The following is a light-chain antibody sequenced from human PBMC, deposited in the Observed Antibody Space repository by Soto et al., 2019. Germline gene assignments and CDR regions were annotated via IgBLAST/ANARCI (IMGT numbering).Light chain of an antibody. CDR1: SSDVGSYNY. CDR3: SSYTTRGTVV. J-gene: IGLJ2*01. CDR2: DVD. V-gene: IGLV2-14*03. Sequence: QSALTQSASVSGSPGQSITISCTGTSSDVGSYNYVSWYQHHPGKAPKLMIYDVDNRPSGVSDRFSASKSDNTASLTISGLQAEDEADYYCSSYTTRGTVVFGGGTKLTVL.